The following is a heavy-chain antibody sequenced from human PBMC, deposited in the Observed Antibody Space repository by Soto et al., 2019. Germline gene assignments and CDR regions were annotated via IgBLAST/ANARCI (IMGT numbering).Heavy chain of an antibody. J-gene: IGHJ4*01. CDR1: GFSFTSYE. V-gene: IGHV1-3*01. CDR3: ARDESFHLDY. CDR2: INVGNGNT. Sequence: ASVKVSCKASGFSFTSYEMHWVRQAPGQSLEWMGWINVGNGNTEYSQRVQGRVTITRDISASTVYMQLSSLTFADTAVYYCARDESFHLDYWGHGTLVTVSS. D-gene: IGHD1-26*01.